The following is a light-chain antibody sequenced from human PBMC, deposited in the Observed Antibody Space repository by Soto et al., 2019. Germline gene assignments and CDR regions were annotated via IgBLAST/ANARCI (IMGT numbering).Light chain of an antibody. Sequence: EIVLTQSPGTLSLSPGETATLSCRASQSVSSYLAWYQQKPGQAPRLLIYDASNRATGIPARFSGSGSGTDFTLTISSLEPEDFAVYYCQQRDNLYTFGQGGKVDI. CDR2: DAS. CDR3: QQRDNLYT. V-gene: IGKV3-11*01. J-gene: IGKJ2*01. CDR1: QSVSSY.